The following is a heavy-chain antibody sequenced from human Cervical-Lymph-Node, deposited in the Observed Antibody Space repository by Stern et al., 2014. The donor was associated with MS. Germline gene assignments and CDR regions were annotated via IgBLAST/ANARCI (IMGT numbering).Heavy chain of an antibody. CDR3: AGDKNCAGGGCYYGNWIDP. CDR1: GASISSGNYF. V-gene: IGHV4-31*03. CDR2: TYYTGST. D-gene: IGHD2-15*01. J-gene: IGHJ5*02. Sequence: QVQLQESGPGLVKPSQTLSLTCTVSGASISSGNYFWSWIRQHPGKGLEWIGYTYYTGSTYYNPSLKSRVTILLDASKSQFSLKLSSVTAADTAVYFCAGDKNCAGGGCYYGNWIDPWGQGTLVTVSS.